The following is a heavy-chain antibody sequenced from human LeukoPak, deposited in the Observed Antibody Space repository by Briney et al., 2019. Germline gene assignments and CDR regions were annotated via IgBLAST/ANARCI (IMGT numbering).Heavy chain of an antibody. Sequence: ASLKVSCKASGYTFTGYYMHWVRQAPGQGLEWMGWINPNSGGTNYAQKFQGRVTMTRDTSISTAYMELSRLRSDDTAVYYCAREEYSSSSWYYWGQGTLVTVSS. CDR3: AREEYSSSSWYY. CDR1: GYTFTGYY. CDR2: INPNSGGT. J-gene: IGHJ4*02. D-gene: IGHD6-6*01. V-gene: IGHV1-2*02.